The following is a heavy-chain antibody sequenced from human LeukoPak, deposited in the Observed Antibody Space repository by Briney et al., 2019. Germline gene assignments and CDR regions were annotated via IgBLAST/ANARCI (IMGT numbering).Heavy chain of an antibody. V-gene: IGHV4-4*07. CDR3: ARDPLHVVVRYYFDY. Sequence: SETLPLTCTVSGGSISSYYWSWIRQPAGKGLEWIGRIYTSGSTNYNPSLKSRVTMSVDTSKNQLSLRLSSVTAADTAVYYCARDPLHVVVRYYFDYSGQGTLVTVSS. J-gene: IGHJ4*02. D-gene: IGHD3-22*01. CDR1: GGSISSYY. CDR2: IYTSGST.